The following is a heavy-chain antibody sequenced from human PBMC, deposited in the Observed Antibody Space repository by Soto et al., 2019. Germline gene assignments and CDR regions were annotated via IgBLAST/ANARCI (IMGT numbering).Heavy chain of an antibody. D-gene: IGHD1-20*01. CDR3: ASDHPITFDP. J-gene: IGHJ5*02. CDR1: GFTFGNYW. CDR2: ISVDGRST. Sequence: EVQLVESGGDLVQPGGSLRLSCGSSGFTFGNYWMHWVRQTPGQGLVWVARISVDGRSTYYADSVKGRFTISRDNANSTLYLQMSSLRVVDTAVNFYASDHPITFDPWGQGTQVTVSS. V-gene: IGHV3-74*01.